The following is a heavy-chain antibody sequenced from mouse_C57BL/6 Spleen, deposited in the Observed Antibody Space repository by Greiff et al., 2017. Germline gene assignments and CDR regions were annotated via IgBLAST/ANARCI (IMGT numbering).Heavy chain of an antibody. CDR2: ILPGSGST. J-gene: IGHJ1*03. CDR3: APSTVVATSPSSYWYFDV. CDR1: GYTFTGYW. V-gene: IGHV1-9*01. D-gene: IGHD1-1*01. Sequence: QVQLQQSGAELMKPGASVKLSCKATGYTFTGYWIEWVKPRPGHGLEWIGEILPGSGSTNYNEKFKGKATFTADTSSNTAYMQLSSLTTEDSAIYYCAPSTVVATSPSSYWYFDVWGTGTTVTVSS.